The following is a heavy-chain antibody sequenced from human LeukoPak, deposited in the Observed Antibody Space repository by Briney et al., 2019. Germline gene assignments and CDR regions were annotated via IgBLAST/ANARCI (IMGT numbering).Heavy chain of an antibody. V-gene: IGHV3-21*01. J-gene: IGHJ4*02. CDR2: ISSSSSYI. CDR3: ARSVGYYYDSSGYSDFDY. D-gene: IGHD3-22*01. CDR1: GFTFSSYS. Sequence: PGGSLRLSCAASGFTFSSYSVNWVRQAPGKGLEWVSSISSSSSYIYYADSVKGRFTISRDNAKNSLYLQMNSLRAEDTAVYYCARSVGYYYDSSGYSDFDYWGQGTLVTVSS.